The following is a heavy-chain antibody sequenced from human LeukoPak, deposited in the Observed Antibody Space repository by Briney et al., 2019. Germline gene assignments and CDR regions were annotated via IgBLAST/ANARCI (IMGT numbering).Heavy chain of an antibody. CDR2: INPSSGET. Sequence: ASVKVSCEASGYTFTVYYMHWVRQAPGQGREWRGWINPSSGETNFEKKFQGGVTITSNTSISTANMELSRMRSDDAAMYYCARATNYYYIDVWGKGPTVTVSS. J-gene: IGHJ6*03. CDR3: ARATNYYYIDV. CDR1: GYTFTVYY. D-gene: IGHD4-11*01. V-gene: IGHV1-2*02.